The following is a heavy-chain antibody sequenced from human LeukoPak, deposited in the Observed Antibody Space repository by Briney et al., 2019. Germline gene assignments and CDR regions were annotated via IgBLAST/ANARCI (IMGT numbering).Heavy chain of an antibody. CDR3: AKSSFYCSSTSCYGPDYYYYYMDV. CDR1: GFTFSSYG. D-gene: IGHD2-2*01. Sequence: GGSLRLSCAASGFTFSSYGMHWGRQAPGKGLEWVAFIRYDGSNKYYADSVKGRFTISRDNSKNTLYLQMNSLRAEDTAVYYCAKSSFYCSSTSCYGPDYYYYYMDVWGKGTAVTVSS. J-gene: IGHJ6*03. V-gene: IGHV3-30*02. CDR2: IRYDGSNK.